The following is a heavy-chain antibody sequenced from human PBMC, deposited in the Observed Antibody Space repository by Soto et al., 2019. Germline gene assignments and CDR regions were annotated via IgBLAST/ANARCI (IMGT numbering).Heavy chain of an antibody. J-gene: IGHJ5*02. D-gene: IGHD6-19*01. CDR1: GFSFSSYA. V-gene: IGHV3-30-3*01. CDR3: ARDMYSSDYFVKWFEP. CDR2: ISHDGINK. Sequence: QVRLVESGGGVVQPGRSLRLSCTASGFSFSSYAMYWFRQPPGKGLEWVAVISHDGINKHYADSVKGRVTVSRDNSNHTLGLQMNSLRGEETGMYYCARDMYSSDYFVKWFEPWGQGTLVTVSS.